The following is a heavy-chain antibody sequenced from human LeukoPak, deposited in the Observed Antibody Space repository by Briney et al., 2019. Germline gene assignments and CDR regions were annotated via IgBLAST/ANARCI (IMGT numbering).Heavy chain of an antibody. V-gene: IGHV3-11*06. CDR2: ISSSSSYT. J-gene: IGHJ4*02. D-gene: IGHD4/OR15-4a*01. Sequence: GGSLRLSCAASGFTFSDYYMSWIRQAPGKGLEWVSYISSSSSYTNYADSVKGRFTISRDNAKNSLYLQMNSLRAEDTAVYYCARLTPAKSKFIDYWGQGTLVTVSS. CDR3: ARLTPAKSKFIDY. CDR1: GFTFSDYY.